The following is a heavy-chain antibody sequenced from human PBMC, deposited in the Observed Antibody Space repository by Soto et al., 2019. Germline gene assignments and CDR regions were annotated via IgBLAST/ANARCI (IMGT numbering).Heavy chain of an antibody. CDR2: ISGSGGST. D-gene: IGHD1-26*01. Sequence: EVQLLESGGGLVQPGGSLRLSCAASGFTFSSYAMSWVRQAPGKGLEWVSAISGSGGSTYYADSVKGRFTISRDNSKNTLYLQMNSLRAGDTAVYYCAKDGLVGPYYYYYMDVWGKGTTVTVSS. CDR3: AKDGLVGPYYYYYMDV. CDR1: GFTFSSYA. J-gene: IGHJ6*03. V-gene: IGHV3-23*01.